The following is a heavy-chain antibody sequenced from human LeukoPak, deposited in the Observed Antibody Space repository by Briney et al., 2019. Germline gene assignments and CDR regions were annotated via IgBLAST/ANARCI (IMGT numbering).Heavy chain of an antibody. J-gene: IGHJ4*02. D-gene: IGHD5-24*01. Sequence: AGGSLRLSCAASGFTYSSYAMSWVRQAPGKGLEWVSGISGSGGSTYYADSVKGRLIISRDNSKNTLYLQMNSLRAEDTAAYYCAKGRGPTISHPIDYWGQGTLVTVSS. V-gene: IGHV3-23*01. CDR3: AKGRGPTISHPIDY. CDR1: GFTYSSYA. CDR2: ISGSGGST.